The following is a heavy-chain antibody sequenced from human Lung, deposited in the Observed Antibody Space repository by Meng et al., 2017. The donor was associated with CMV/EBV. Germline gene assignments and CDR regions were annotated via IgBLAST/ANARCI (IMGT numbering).Heavy chain of an antibody. Sequence: GGSXRLSCAASGFPFSSYAMHWVRQAPGKGLEWVAVISYDGSNKYYADSVKGRFTISRDNSKNTLYLQMNSLRAEDTAVYYCARGSITGTTYYYYYGMDVWXQGTXVTVSS. CDR1: GFPFSSYA. CDR2: ISYDGSNK. CDR3: ARGSITGTTYYYYYGMDV. V-gene: IGHV3-30-3*01. J-gene: IGHJ6*02. D-gene: IGHD1-7*01.